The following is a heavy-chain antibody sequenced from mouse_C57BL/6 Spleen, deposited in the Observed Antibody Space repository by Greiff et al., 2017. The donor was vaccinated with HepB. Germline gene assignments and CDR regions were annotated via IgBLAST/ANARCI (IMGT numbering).Heavy chain of an antibody. J-gene: IGHJ1*03. CDR2: IDPSDSYT. CDR3: ARRRYDEGDWYFDV. Sequence: QVQLQQPGAELVMPGASVKLSCKASGYTFTSYWMHWVKQRPGQGLEWIGEIDPSDSYTNYNQKFKGKSTLTVDKSSSTAYMQLSSLTSEDSAVYYCARRRYDEGDWYFDVWGTGTTVTVSS. D-gene: IGHD2-14*01. V-gene: IGHV1-69*01. CDR1: GYTFTSYW.